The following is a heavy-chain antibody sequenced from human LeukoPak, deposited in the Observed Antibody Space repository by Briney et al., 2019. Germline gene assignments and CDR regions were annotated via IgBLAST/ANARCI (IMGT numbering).Heavy chain of an antibody. CDR2: IYYSGRT. Sequence: SETLSLTCTVSGGSISRSSYYWGWIRQTPGKGLEWIGSIYYSGRTYYKSSLKSRVTISLDTSKNQFSLKLSSVTAADTAVYYCARGSSGYYYWGQGTLVTVSS. J-gene: IGHJ4*02. V-gene: IGHV4-39*07. D-gene: IGHD3-22*01. CDR1: GGSISRSSYY. CDR3: ARGSSGYYY.